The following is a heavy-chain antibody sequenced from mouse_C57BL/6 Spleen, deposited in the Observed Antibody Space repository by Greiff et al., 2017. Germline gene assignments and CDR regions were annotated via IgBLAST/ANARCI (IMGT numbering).Heavy chain of an antibody. CDR2: INPSNGGT. J-gene: IGHJ4*01. V-gene: IGHV1-53*01. D-gene: IGHD2-4*01. CDR3: ARTYDYAYYAMDD. CDR1: GYTFTSYW. Sequence: QVQLQQSGPELVKPGASVKLSCKASGYTFTSYWMHWVKQRPGPGLEWIGNINPSNGGTNYNEKFKSKATLTVDKSSSTAYMQLSSLTSEDSAVYYCARTYDYAYYAMDDWGQGTSVTVSS.